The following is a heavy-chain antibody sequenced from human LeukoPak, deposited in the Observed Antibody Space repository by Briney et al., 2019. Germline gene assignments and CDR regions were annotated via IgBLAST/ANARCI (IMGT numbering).Heavy chain of an antibody. CDR1: GFTLRCFG. Sequence: GGYLRHFCAASGFTLRCFGMHWCRQAPCKGLWFVLVLWYDASDRSYEVSVKGRFTISRDNSKNTLFMQMNSLRDDDTAVYYCVRGVGVSRFNYFDPWGQGTLVVVSS. CDR3: VRGVGVSRFNYFDP. D-gene: IGHD5-24*01. J-gene: IGHJ5*02. V-gene: IGHV3-33*01. CDR2: LWYDASDR.